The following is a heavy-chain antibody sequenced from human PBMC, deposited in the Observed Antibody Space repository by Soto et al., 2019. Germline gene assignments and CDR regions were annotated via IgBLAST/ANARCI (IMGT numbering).Heavy chain of an antibody. Sequence: SETLSLTCAVYGGSFSGYYWSWIRQPPGKGLEWIGEINHSGSTNYNPSLKSRVTISVDTSKNQFSLKLSSVTAADTAVYYCARGLMVFQFSESLNWFDPWGQGTLVIVSS. CDR2: INHSGST. CDR1: GGSFSGYY. D-gene: IGHD2-8*01. J-gene: IGHJ5*02. V-gene: IGHV4-34*01. CDR3: ARGLMVFQFSESLNWFDP.